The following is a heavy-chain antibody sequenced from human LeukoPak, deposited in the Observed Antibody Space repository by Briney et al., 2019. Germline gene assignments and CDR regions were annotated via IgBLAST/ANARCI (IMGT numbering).Heavy chain of an antibody. CDR3: ARLIFYYDSSGYYQADAFDI. J-gene: IGHJ3*02. V-gene: IGHV4-39*01. CDR1: GGSISSSSYY. D-gene: IGHD3-22*01. Sequence: SETLSLTCTVSGGSISSSSYYWGWIRQPPGKGLEWIGSIYYSGSTCYNPSLKSRVTISVDTSKNQFSLKLSSVTAADTAVYYCARLIFYYDSSGYYQADAFDIWGQGTMVTVSS. CDR2: IYYSGST.